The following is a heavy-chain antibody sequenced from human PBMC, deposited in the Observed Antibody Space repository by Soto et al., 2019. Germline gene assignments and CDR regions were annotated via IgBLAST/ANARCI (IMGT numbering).Heavy chain of an antibody. J-gene: IGHJ6*03. CDR2: IYHAGSV. CDR1: GYSIASGYY. D-gene: IGHD3-10*01. CDR3: ARPFTSSGMEV. Sequence: PSETLSLTCAVSGYSIASGYYWAWIRQSPGKGLEWIGSIYHAGSVYYNPSLNSRVAVSLDTSKSHFSLKLTSVTPADPAGYYYARPFTSSGMEVGGRGTTVPVSS. V-gene: IGHV4-38-2*01.